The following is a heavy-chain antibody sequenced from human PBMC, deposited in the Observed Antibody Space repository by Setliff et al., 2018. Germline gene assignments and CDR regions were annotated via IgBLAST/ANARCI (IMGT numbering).Heavy chain of an antibody. CDR3: ARTCSGSGCYAGLES. D-gene: IGHD2-15*01. V-gene: IGHV3-33*08. Sequence: PGGSLRLSCATSGFMFSNHAMSWVRQAPGKGLEWVAVIWGDGGTKYHADSVKGRFTISRDNSKNTLYLQMNSLRPEDTAVYYCARTCSGSGCYAGLESWGQGTPVTVSS. J-gene: IGHJ4*02. CDR1: GFMFSNHA. CDR2: IWGDGGTK.